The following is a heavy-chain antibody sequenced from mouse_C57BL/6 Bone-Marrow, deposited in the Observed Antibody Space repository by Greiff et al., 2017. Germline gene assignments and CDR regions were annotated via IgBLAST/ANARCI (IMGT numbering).Heavy chain of an antibody. J-gene: IGHJ1*03. CDR1: GYTFTSYW. CDR3: ARRGYGSSYDWYFDV. Sequence: QVQLQQPGAELVMPGASVKLSCTASGYTFTSYWMHWVKQRPGQGLEWIGEIDPSDSYTNYNQKFKGKSTLTVDKSSSTAYMQLSSLTSEDSAVYDCARRGYGSSYDWYFDVWGTGTTVTVSS. CDR2: IDPSDSYT. D-gene: IGHD1-1*01. V-gene: IGHV1-69*01.